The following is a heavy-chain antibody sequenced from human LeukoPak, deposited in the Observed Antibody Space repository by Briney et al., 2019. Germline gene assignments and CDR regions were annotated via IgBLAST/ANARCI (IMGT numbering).Heavy chain of an antibody. CDR2: IRYDGSNK. CDR3: AKDGGFWSGKAFDI. D-gene: IGHD3-3*01. CDR1: GFSFSNFA. V-gene: IGHV3-30*02. J-gene: IGHJ3*02. Sequence: GRSLRLSCAASGFSFSNFAMHWVRQTPGKGLEWVAFIRYDGSNKYYADSVKGRFTISRDNSKNTLHLQMNSLRAEDTAVYYCAKDGGFWSGKAFDIWGQGTMVTVSS.